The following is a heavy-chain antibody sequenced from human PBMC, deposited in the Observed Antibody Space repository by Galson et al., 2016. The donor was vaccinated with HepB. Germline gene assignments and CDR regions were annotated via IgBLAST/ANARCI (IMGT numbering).Heavy chain of an antibody. D-gene: IGHD3-10*01. CDR1: GFIFSDAY. CDR3: TTGWFGDGYFQY. Sequence: SLRLSCAASGFIFSDAYMDWFRQAPGKGLEWVARILNKGGTYTTYYAASVGSRFIISRDDSENSLYLQMNSLKTEDTAVYYCTTGWFGDGYFQYWGQGTLVTVSS. J-gene: IGHJ1*01. CDR2: ILNKGGTYTT. V-gene: IGHV3-72*01.